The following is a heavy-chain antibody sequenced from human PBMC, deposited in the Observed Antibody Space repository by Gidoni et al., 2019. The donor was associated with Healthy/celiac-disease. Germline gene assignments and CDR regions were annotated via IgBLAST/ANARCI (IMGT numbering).Heavy chain of an antibody. Sequence: QLQLQESGPGLVKPSENLSLTCTVSGGSISSSSYYWGWIRQPPGKGLEWIGSIYYRGSTYYNPSLKSRVTISVDTSKNQFSLKLSSVTAADTAVYYCARQRTESYYDTRLPFFDIWGQGTMVTVSS. CDR2: IYYRGST. D-gene: IGHD3-22*01. V-gene: IGHV4-39*01. CDR1: GGSISSSSYY. J-gene: IGHJ3*02. CDR3: ARQRTESYYDTRLPFFDI.